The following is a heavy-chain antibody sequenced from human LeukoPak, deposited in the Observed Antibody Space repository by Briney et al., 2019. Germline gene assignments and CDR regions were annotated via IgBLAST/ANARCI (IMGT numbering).Heavy chain of an antibody. V-gene: IGHV3-21*01. J-gene: IGHJ4*02. CDR3: ARGTTWSPLDFVY. CDR1: GFTFSTYN. Sequence: GGSLRLSCLASGFTFSTYNMHWVRQAPGKGLEWVSTISSTSDTYKYYGNSVRGRFTISRDNAKNSLDLQMIGLRAEDTGIYFCARGTTWSPLDFVYWGQGTQVTVSS. D-gene: IGHD3-3*01. CDR2: ISSTSDTYK.